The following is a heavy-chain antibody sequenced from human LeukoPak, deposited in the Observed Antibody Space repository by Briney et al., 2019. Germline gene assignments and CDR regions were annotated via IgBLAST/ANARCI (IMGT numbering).Heavy chain of an antibody. V-gene: IGHV3-30*02. D-gene: IGHD3-10*01. CDR3: AKNYGFDF. Sequence: PGGSLRLSCAASGFTFSSYGMHWVRQAPGKGLEWVAFIWYDGSDKYYADSVKGRFTISRDNSKNTLYLQMNSLRVEDTAVYYCAKNYGFDFWGQGTLVTVSS. J-gene: IGHJ4*02. CDR2: IWYDGSDK. CDR1: GFTFSSYG.